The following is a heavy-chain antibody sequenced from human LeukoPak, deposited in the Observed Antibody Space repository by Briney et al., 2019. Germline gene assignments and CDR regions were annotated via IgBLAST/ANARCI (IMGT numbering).Heavy chain of an antibody. J-gene: IGHJ4*02. Sequence: YPGGSLRLSCAASGFTFSSYGMHWVRQAPGKGLEWVAFISYDGSNKYYADSVKGRFTISRDNSKNTLYLQMNSLRPEDTAVYYCAKDGRYDFWSGYYSPDYWGQGTLVTVSS. V-gene: IGHV3-30*18. D-gene: IGHD3-3*01. CDR3: AKDGRYDFWSGYYSPDY. CDR1: GFTFSSYG. CDR2: ISYDGSNK.